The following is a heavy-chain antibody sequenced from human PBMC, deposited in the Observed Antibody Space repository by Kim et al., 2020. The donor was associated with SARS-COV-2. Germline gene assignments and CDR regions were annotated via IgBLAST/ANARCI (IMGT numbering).Heavy chain of an antibody. D-gene: IGHD2-2*01. V-gene: IGHV3-30*01. Sequence: DSVKGRFTISRDNSKNPLYLQMNSLRAEDTAVYYCARVLVPAAMWYYFDYWGQGTLVTVSS. J-gene: IGHJ4*02. CDR3: ARVLVPAAMWYYFDY.